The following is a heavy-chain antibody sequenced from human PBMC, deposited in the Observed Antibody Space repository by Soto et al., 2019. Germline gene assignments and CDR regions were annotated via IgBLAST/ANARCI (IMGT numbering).Heavy chain of an antibody. J-gene: IGHJ4*02. Sequence: VGSLRLSCAASGFTISSNAMYWVRQAPGKGLEWVSGISDRGDTTHYADSVKGRFTISRDTSKNTLYLQLNTLRADDTAVYYCAKDKPGTTSFDYWGQGTLVTVSS. V-gene: IGHV3-23*01. CDR3: AKDKPGTTSFDY. D-gene: IGHD1-1*01. CDR2: ISDRGDTT. CDR1: GFTISSNA.